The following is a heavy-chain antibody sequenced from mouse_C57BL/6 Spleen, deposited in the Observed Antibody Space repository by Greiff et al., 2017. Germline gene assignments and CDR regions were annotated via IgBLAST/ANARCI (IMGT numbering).Heavy chain of an antibody. D-gene: IGHD2-4*01. Sequence: ESGPGLVKPSQSLSLTCSVTGYSITSGYYWNWIRQFPGNKLEWMGYISYDGSNNYNPSLKNRISITRDTSKNQFFLKFNSVTTEDTATYYCARDDYDGAWCAYWDQETLVTVSA. CDR1: GYSITSGYY. CDR3: ARDDYDGAWCAY. V-gene: IGHV3-6*01. J-gene: IGHJ3*01. CDR2: ISYDGSN.